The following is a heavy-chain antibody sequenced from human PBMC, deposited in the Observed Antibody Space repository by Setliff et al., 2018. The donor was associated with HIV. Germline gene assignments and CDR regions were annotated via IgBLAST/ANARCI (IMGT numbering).Heavy chain of an antibody. CDR1: GYTFTNYY. CDR3: ARDMSGGDGYNHGAFDI. D-gene: IGHD5-12*01. CDR2: INPSGGST. V-gene: IGHV1-46*01. Sequence: ASVKVSCKASGYTFTNYYIHWVRQAPGQGLEWMGIINPSGGSTTYAQNFQGRVTMTRDTSTSTVYMELRSLKSEDTAVYYCARDMSGGDGYNHGAFDIWGQGTMVTRLL. J-gene: IGHJ3*02.